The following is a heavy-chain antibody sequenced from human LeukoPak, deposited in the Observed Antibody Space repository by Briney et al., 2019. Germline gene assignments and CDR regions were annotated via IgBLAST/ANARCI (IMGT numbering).Heavy chain of an antibody. CDR1: GGSISSSSYY. Sequence: PSETLSLTCTVSGGSISSSSYYWGWIRQPPGKGLEWIGSIYYSGSTYYNPSLKSRVTISVDTSKNQFSLKLSSVTAADTAVFYCAREHAGQLAHDAFDIWGQGKMVTVSS. D-gene: IGHD6-6*01. J-gene: IGHJ3*02. CDR2: IYYSGST. CDR3: AREHAGQLAHDAFDI. V-gene: IGHV4-39*02.